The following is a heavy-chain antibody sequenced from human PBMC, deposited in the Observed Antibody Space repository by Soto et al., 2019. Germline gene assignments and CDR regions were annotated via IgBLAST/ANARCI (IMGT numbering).Heavy chain of an antibody. CDR1: GFTFSSNG. CDR2: IWYDGNKK. CDR3: VVDTSGLLDY. J-gene: IGHJ4*02. V-gene: IGHV3-33*03. Sequence: GGSLRLSCAASGFTFSSNGMHWVRQAPGKGLEWVAVIWYDGNKKYYGDSVRGRLTISRDNSKNTLYLEMNSLRAEDTAVYYCVVDTSGLLDYWGQGAQVTVSS. D-gene: IGHD3-22*01.